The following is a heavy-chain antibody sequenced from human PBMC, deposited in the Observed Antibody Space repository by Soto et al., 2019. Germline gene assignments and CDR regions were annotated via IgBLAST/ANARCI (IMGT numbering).Heavy chain of an antibody. D-gene: IGHD3-10*02. Sequence: ESGPTLVNPTQTLTLTCTFSGFSLSTSGVSVGWIRQPPGKALEWLGFIYWDEDKRYSPSLKSRLTITKDTSKSQVVLTMTNMDPVDTATYYCAHVFTSLAPFDSWGQGTLVTVSS. CDR1: GFSLSTSGVS. CDR2: IYWDEDK. V-gene: IGHV2-5*02. CDR3: AHVFTSLAPFDS. J-gene: IGHJ4*02.